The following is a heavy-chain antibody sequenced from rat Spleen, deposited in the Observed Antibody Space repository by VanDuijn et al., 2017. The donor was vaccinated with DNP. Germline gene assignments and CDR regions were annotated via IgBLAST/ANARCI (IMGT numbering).Heavy chain of an antibody. CDR3: ARRAGGYFDY. Sequence: EVKLVESGGGLVQPGXXLKLSCXXXGFXXXDXXXGWVRQAPGKGLEWIGEINKDSSTINYTPSLKDKFTISRDNAKNILYLQMYKLGSEDTAIYYCARRAGGYFDYWGQGVMVTVSS. V-gene: IGHV4-2*01. J-gene: IGHJ2*01. CDR1: GFXXXDXX. CDR2: INKDSSTI. D-gene: IGHD1-4*01.